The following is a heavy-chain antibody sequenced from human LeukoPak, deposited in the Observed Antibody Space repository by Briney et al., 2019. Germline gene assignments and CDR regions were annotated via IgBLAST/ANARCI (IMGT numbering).Heavy chain of an antibody. CDR3: ASSAYGDQEYYFDY. D-gene: IGHD4-17*01. CDR2: IYHGDTNT. V-gene: IGHV5-51*01. CDR1: GYSFISYW. Sequence: GESLNLPGMGFGYSFISYWIGGVRHMPGKGLEGMGIIYHGDTNTIYSPSVQGQVTISADKSFSTAYLQWSSLKASDTAMYYCASSAYGDQEYYFDYWGEGTLVTVTA. J-gene: IGHJ4*02.